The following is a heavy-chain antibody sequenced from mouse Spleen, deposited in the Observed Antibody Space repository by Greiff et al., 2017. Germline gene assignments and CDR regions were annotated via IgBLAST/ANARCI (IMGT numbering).Heavy chain of an antibody. J-gene: IGHJ3*01. Sequence: VQLQQSGAELVRPGASVKLSCTASGFNIKDDYMHWVKQRPEQGLEWIGWIDPENGDTEYASKFQGKATITADTSSNTAYLQLSSLTSEDTAVYYCTLYYSNYGFAYWGQGTLVTVSA. CDR2: IDPENGDT. V-gene: IGHV14-4*01. D-gene: IGHD2-5*01. CDR3: TLYYSNYGFAY. CDR1: GFNIKDDY.